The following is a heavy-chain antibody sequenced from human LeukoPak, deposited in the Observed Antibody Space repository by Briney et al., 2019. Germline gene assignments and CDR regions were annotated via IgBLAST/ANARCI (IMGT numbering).Heavy chain of an antibody. V-gene: IGHV4-34*01. Sequence: SETLSLTCAVYGGSFSGYYWTWIRQPPGKGLEWIGEINHSGSTNYNPSLKSRVTISVDTSKNQFSLKLSSVTAADTAVFYCARVLTIFGVVIDWGQGTLVTVSS. CDR2: INHSGST. CDR3: ARVLTIFGVVID. CDR1: GGSFSGYY. J-gene: IGHJ4*02. D-gene: IGHD3-3*01.